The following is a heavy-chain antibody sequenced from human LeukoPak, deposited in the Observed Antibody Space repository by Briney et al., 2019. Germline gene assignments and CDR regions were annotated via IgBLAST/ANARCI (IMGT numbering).Heavy chain of an antibody. CDR2: IGSNGGSI. D-gene: IGHD2-15*01. CDR3: VKTFRYCSGGSCQDY. CDR1: GFTFSSYA. V-gene: IGHV3-64D*06. Sequence: QPGGSLRLSCSASGFTFSSYAMHWVRPAPGKGLEYVSVIGSNGGSIYYADSAKGRFTISRDNSKNTLYLQMSSLRAEDTAVYYCVKTFRYCSGGSCQDYWGQGTLVTVSS. J-gene: IGHJ4*02.